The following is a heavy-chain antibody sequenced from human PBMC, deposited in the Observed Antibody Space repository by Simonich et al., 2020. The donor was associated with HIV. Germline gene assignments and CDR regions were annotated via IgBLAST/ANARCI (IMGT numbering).Heavy chain of an antibody. CDR1: GGSFSGYY. Sequence: QVQLQQWGAGLLKPSETLSLTCAVYGGSFSGYYWSWIRQPPGKGLEGIGEINHSGSTHYNPALKSRVTISVDTSKNQFSLKLSSVTAADTAVYYCARGFYQRLYYFDYWGQGTLVTVSS. CDR2: INHSGST. D-gene: IGHD2-2*01. CDR3: ARGFYQRLYYFDY. V-gene: IGHV4-34*01. J-gene: IGHJ4*02.